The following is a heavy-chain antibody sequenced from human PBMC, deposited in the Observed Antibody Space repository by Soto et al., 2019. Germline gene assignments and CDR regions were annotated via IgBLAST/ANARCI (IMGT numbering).Heavy chain of an antibody. CDR3: AKETYGDYLTGGFDP. V-gene: IGHV3-9*01. J-gene: IGHJ5*02. CDR2: ISWNSGSI. CDR1: GFTFDDYA. D-gene: IGHD4-17*01. Sequence: EVQLVESGGGLVQPGRSLRLSCAASGFTFDDYAMPWVRQAPGKGLEWVSGISWNSGSIGYADSVKGRFTISRDNAKNSLYLQMNSLRAEDTALYYCAKETYGDYLTGGFDPWGQGTLVTVSS.